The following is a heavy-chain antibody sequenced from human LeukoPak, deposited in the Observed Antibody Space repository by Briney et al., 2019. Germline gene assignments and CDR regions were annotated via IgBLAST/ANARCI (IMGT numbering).Heavy chain of an antibody. D-gene: IGHD3-10*01. CDR1: GESFSGYF. J-gene: IGHJ2*01. CDR2: INHSGYT. V-gene: IGHV4-34*01. Sequence: SETLSLTCAVHGESFSGYFWSWIRQPPGKGLEWIGEINHSGYTNYNPSLKSRVTISVDTSKKQFSLRLNSVTAADTAVYYCARIWPDLWGRGTLVTVSS. CDR3: ARIWPDL.